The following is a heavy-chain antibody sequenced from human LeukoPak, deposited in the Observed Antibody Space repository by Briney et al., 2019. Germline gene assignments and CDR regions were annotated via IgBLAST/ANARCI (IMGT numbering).Heavy chain of an antibody. CDR2: INTDGSRT. Sequence: GGSLGLSCAASGFTFSNFWMHWVRQAPEMGLVWVSRINTDGSRTNSVKGRFTISRDNSKNTLYLQMNSLRAEDTAVYYCAKEARGVGAFDYWGQGTLVTVSS. V-gene: IGHV3-74*01. J-gene: IGHJ4*02. CDR3: AKEARGVGAFDY. CDR1: GFTFSNFW. D-gene: IGHD1-26*01.